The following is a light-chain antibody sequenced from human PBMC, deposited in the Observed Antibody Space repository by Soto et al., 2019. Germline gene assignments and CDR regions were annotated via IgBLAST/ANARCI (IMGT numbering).Light chain of an antibody. J-gene: IGKJ4*01. CDR1: QSVSSSY. CDR3: QQHGTSPLT. V-gene: IGKV3-20*01. CDR2: GAN. Sequence: DIVLTQSPGTLSLSPGERATLSCRASQSVSSSYLAWYQQKPGQAPRLLIYGANYRATGISDRFSGGGSGTDFTLTISRLESDDFAVYYCQQHGTSPLTFGGGTKVEMK.